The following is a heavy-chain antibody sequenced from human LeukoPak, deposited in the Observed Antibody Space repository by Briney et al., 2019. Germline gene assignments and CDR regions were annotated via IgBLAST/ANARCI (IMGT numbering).Heavy chain of an antibody. CDR2: ISYDGSNK. D-gene: IGHD6-19*01. V-gene: IGHV3-30*18. CDR1: GFTFSSYG. J-gene: IGHJ3*02. CDR3: AKEVLRWLGLAFDI. Sequence: GGSLRLSCAASGFTFSSYGMHWVRQAPGKGLEWVAVISYDGSNKYYADSVKGRFTISRDNSKNTLYLQMNSLRAEDTAVYYCAKEVLRWLGLAFDIWGQGTMVTVSS.